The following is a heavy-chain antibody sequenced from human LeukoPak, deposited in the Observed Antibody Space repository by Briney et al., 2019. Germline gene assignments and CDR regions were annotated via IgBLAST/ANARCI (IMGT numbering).Heavy chain of an antibody. Sequence: HPGGSLRLSCAASGFTFSSYWMHWVRQAPGKGLAWVSRINSDGSSTSYSDSVKGRFTISRDNAKNTLYLQMNSLRAEDTAVFYCARAMYTSGWSIDYWGQGTLVTVSS. CDR1: GFTFSSYW. J-gene: IGHJ4*02. V-gene: IGHV3-74*01. CDR2: INSDGSST. CDR3: ARAMYTSGWSIDY. D-gene: IGHD6-19*01.